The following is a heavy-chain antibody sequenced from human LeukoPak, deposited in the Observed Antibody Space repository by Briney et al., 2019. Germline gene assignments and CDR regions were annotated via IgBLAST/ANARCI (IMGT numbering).Heavy chain of an antibody. Sequence: SVTLSLTCTVSGGSISSSSYYWGWIRQPPGKGLEWIGSIYYSGSTYYNPSLKSRVTISVDTSKNQFSLKLSSVTAADTAVYYCARYGSGSGDYWGQGTLVTVSS. D-gene: IGHD3-10*01. CDR1: GGSISSSSYY. CDR3: ARYGSGSGDY. J-gene: IGHJ4*02. CDR2: IYYSGST. V-gene: IGHV4-39*07.